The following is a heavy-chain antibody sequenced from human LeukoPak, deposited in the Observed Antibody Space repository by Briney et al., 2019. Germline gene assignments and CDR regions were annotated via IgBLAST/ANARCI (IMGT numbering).Heavy chain of an antibody. D-gene: IGHD2-21*02. CDR3: ARVRIVVVTAIDYFDY. V-gene: IGHV1-2*02. CDR1: GYTFTGYY. J-gene: IGHJ4*02. CDR2: INPNSGGT. Sequence: ASVKVSCKASGYTFTGYYMHWVRQAPGQGLEWMGWINPNSGGTNYAQKFQGRVTMTRDTSISTAYMELRSLRSDDTAVYYCARVRIVVVTAIDYFDYWGQGTLVTVSS.